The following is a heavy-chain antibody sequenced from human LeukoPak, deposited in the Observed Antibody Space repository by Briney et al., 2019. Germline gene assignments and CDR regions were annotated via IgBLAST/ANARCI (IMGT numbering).Heavy chain of an antibody. Sequence: SETLSLTCTVSSGSISTSNYYWGWVRQPPGKALEWIGNIFYSGSTYYNPSLKSRVTISVDTSKNQFSLKLSSVTAADTAVYYCARARATSYYYMDVWGKGTTVTVSS. V-gene: IGHV4-39*07. CDR3: ARARATSYYYMDV. J-gene: IGHJ6*03. CDR1: SGSISTSNYY. CDR2: IFYSGST.